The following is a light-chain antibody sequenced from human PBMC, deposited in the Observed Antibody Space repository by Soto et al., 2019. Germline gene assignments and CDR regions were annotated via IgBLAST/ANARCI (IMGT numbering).Light chain of an antibody. V-gene: IGKV3-20*01. CDR1: QSVSSSF. Sequence: EIVLTQSPGTLSLSPGERATLSCRASQSVSSSFLAWYQQKPGQAPRLLIYGASSRATGIPDRFSGSGSGKDITLTSSRLAPEDVAEYYWQQCGSSPLTFGGGTKVEIK. CDR2: GAS. CDR3: QQCGSSPLT. J-gene: IGKJ4*01.